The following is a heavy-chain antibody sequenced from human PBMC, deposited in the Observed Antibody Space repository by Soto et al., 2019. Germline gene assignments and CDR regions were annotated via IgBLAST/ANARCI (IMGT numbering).Heavy chain of an antibody. J-gene: IGHJ6*03. CDR1: GYTFTSYG. CDR2: ISAYTGHT. CDR3: ARDEFGCHPPLRPGGYYMYV. D-gene: IGHD3-10*01. V-gene: IGHV1-18*01. Sequence: QVQLVQSGAEVKKPGASVKVSCKASGYTFTSYGISWVRQAPGQGLEWMGWISAYTGHTNYAQKLQGRVTMTTDTSTSTAYMELGSMISDDTAVYYWARDEFGCHPPLRPGGYYMYVSGKGTTVTVSS.